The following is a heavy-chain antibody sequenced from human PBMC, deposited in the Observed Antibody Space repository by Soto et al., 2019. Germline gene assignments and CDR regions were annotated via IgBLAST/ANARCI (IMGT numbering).Heavy chain of an antibody. Sequence: QVQLVQSGAEVKKPGSSVKVSCKASGGTFSSYTISWVRQATGQGLEWMGRIIPILGIANYAQKFQGRVTITADKSTSTAYMELSSLRSEDTAVYYCARLGGDSSGYQIGHWGQGTLVTVSS. V-gene: IGHV1-69*02. CDR1: GGTFSSYT. D-gene: IGHD3-22*01. CDR3: ARLGGDSSGYQIGH. J-gene: IGHJ4*02. CDR2: IIPILGIA.